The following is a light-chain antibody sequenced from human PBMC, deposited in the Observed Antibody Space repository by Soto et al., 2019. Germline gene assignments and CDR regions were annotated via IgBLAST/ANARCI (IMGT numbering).Light chain of an antibody. J-gene: IGKJ1*01. Sequence: DIQMTHSPSSLSASXXXXXXXTCRASQDIINYLAWYQQKPGKAPKLLIYDASSLESGVPSRFSGSGSGTEFTLTISSLQPDDFATYYCQQYNSYSKTFGQGTKVDI. CDR3: QQYNSYSKT. V-gene: IGKV1-5*01. CDR1: QDIINY. CDR2: DAS.